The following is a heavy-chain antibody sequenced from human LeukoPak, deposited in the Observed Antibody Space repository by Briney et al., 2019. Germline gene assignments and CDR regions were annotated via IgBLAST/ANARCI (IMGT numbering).Heavy chain of an antibody. D-gene: IGHD2-15*01. CDR3: ARLEAATFTFDP. J-gene: IGHJ5*02. V-gene: IGHV4-39*01. CDR2: MYYSGST. Sequence: SETRSLTCSVSGGSISSSSYYWAWIRQPPGKKLQWISSMYYSGSTYYNPFLRSRVTMSVDTSKNQFSPKLTSVTAADTAVYYCARLEAATFTFDPWGQGTLVTVSS. CDR1: GGSISSSSYY.